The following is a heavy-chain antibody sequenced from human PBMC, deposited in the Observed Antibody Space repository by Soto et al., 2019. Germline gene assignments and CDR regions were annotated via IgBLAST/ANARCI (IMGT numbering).Heavy chain of an antibody. V-gene: IGHV4-59*01. J-gene: IGHJ4*02. Sequence: PSETLSLTCTVSGGSISSYYWSWIRQPPGKGLEWIGYIYYSGSTNYNPSLKSRVTISVDTSKNQFSLKLSSVTAADTAVYYCARAYHYFDYWGQGTLVTVSS. CDR1: GGSISSYY. CDR3: ARAYHYFDY. CDR2: IYYSGST.